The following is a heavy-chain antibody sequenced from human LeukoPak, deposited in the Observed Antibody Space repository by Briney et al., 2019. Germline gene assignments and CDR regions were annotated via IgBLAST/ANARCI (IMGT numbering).Heavy chain of an antibody. D-gene: IGHD2-8*01. CDR2: INTNTGNP. J-gene: IGHJ4*02. CDR3: ASFFCTSALCYYLDY. CDR1: GYTFTSDA. Sequence: ASVKVSCKASGYTFTSDALGWVRQAPGQGLEWMGWINTNTGNPTYAQGFTGRFVFSLDTSDNTAYLQISSLQAEDTAVYSCASFFCTSALCYYLDYWGQGTLVTVSS. V-gene: IGHV7-4-1*02.